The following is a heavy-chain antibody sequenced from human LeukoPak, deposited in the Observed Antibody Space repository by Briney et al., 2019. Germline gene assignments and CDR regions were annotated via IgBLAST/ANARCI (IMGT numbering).Heavy chain of an antibody. D-gene: IGHD4-17*01. V-gene: IGHV4-34*01. Sequence: NPSETLSLTCTVYGGSFSDFHWSWIRLPPGKGLEWIGEINHSGNTNYNPSLKSRVTISIDTSKNQFSLKLSSVTAADTAVYYCARGKVTRDWYFDLWGRGTLVTVSS. CDR3: ARGKVTRDWYFDL. CDR1: GGSFSDFH. J-gene: IGHJ2*01. CDR2: INHSGNT.